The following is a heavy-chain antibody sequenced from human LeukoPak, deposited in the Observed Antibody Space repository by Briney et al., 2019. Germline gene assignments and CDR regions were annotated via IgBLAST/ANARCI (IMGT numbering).Heavy chain of an antibody. CDR1: GGSISSGGYY. CDR3: ARGAAMETEYFDY. Sequence: SQTLSLTCTVSGGSISSGGYYWSWIRQPPGKGLERIGYIYHSGSTYYNPSLKSRVTISVDRSKNQFSLKLSSVTAADTAVYYCARGAAMETEYFDYWGQGTLVTVSS. J-gene: IGHJ4*02. V-gene: IGHV4-30-2*01. CDR2: IYHSGST. D-gene: IGHD5-18*01.